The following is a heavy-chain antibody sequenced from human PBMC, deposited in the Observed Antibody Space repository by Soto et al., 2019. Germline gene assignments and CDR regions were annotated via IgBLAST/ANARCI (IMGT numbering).Heavy chain of an antibody. V-gene: IGHV3-23*01. CDR1: GFTFSSYA. CDR3: AKGMFSSSPAAAGSFDY. J-gene: IGHJ4*02. D-gene: IGHD3-10*01. Sequence: GGSLRLSCAASGFTFSSYAMSWVRQAPGKGLEWVAAIGGTDGKTYYADSVKGRFTISRDNSENTLYLQMSRLRAEDTAVYFCAKGMFSSSPAAAGSFDYWGEGALVTVSS. CDR2: IGGTDGKT.